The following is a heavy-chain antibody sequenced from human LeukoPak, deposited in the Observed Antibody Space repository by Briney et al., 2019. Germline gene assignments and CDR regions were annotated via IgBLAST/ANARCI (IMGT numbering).Heavy chain of an antibody. CDR3: ARDLHIRSAWTDAFAF. J-gene: IGHJ3*01. V-gene: IGHV4-39*07. CDR2: IHYSGST. Sequence: SETLSLTCTVSGGSISSSSYYWGWIRQPPGKGLEWIRNIHYSGSTYYNPSLKSRVTISVDTSKNQFSLKLSSVTAADTAMYYCARDLHIRSAWTDAFAFWGQGTMVTVSS. CDR1: GGSISSSSYY. D-gene: IGHD6-19*01.